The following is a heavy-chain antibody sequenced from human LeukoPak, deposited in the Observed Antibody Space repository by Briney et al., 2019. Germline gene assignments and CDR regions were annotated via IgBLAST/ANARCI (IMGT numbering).Heavy chain of an antibody. V-gene: IGHV4-59*08. CDR3: ARHLDGYASVADYYFDY. Sequence: PSETLSLTCTVSGGSISSYYWSWIRQPPGKGLEWIGYIYYTGSTNYNPSLKSRVTISVDTSKNQFSLRLSSVTAADTAVYYCARHLDGYASVADYYFDYWGQGTLVTVSS. J-gene: IGHJ4*02. D-gene: IGHD5-12*01. CDR1: GGSISSYY. CDR2: IYYTGST.